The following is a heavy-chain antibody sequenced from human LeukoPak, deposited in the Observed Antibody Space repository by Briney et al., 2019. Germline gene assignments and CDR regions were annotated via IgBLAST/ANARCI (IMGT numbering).Heavy chain of an antibody. Sequence: SETLSLTCTVSGGSISTSSFYWGWIRQPPGTGLEWIGSMYYSGSIYYNPSLKSRVTISVDTSKNQFSLRLSSVTAADTAVYFCAKGLRYLSFNDAFDIWGQGTMVTVSS. V-gene: IGHV4-39*01. CDR3: AKGLRYLSFNDAFDI. J-gene: IGHJ3*02. CDR2: MYYSGSI. CDR1: GGSISTSSFY. D-gene: IGHD3-9*01.